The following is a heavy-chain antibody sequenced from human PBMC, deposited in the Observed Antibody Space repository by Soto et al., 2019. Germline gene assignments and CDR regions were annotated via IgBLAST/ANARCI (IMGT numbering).Heavy chain of an antibody. CDR3: TRGPCGGDCYLAYYYYYGMDV. Sequence: PGGSLRLSCAASGFTFSSFAMSWVRQAPGKGLEWVGFIRSKAYGGTTEYAASVKGRFTISRDDSKSIAYLQMNSLKTEDTAVYYCTRGPCGGDCYLAYYYYYGMDVWGQGTTVTVSS. V-gene: IGHV3-49*04. CDR1: GFTFSSFA. D-gene: IGHD2-21*02. CDR2: IRSKAYGGTT. J-gene: IGHJ6*02.